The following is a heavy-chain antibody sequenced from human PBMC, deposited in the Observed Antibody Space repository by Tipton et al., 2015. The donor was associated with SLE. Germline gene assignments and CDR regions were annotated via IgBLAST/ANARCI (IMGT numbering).Heavy chain of an antibody. D-gene: IGHD6-6*01. V-gene: IGHV4-59*07. CDR2: IYYDGSA. Sequence: TLSLTCSVSGYSITTDSYWGWIRQSPGKGLEWIAYIYYDGSAKYNPSLKSRVSMSVDASKNQFSLKLTSVTAADTAIYYSARRLYSSSSDAFDIWGQGTVVTVSS. J-gene: IGHJ3*02. CDR3: ARRLYSSSSDAFDI. CDR1: GYSITTDSY.